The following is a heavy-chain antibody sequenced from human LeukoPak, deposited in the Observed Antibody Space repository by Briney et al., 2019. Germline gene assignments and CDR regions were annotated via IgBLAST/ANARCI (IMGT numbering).Heavy chain of an antibody. CDR1: GFTFSSYA. CDR3: AKTGRSWDIVVVPAAGHYYGMDV. V-gene: IGHV3-23*01. D-gene: IGHD2-2*01. J-gene: IGHJ6*02. CDR2: ISGSGGST. Sequence: PGGSLRLSCAASGFTFSSYAMSWVRQAPGKGLEWVSAISGSGGSTYYADSVKGRFTISRDNSKNTLYLQMNSLRAEDTAVYYCAKTGRSWDIVVVPAAGHYYGMDVWGQGTTVIVSS.